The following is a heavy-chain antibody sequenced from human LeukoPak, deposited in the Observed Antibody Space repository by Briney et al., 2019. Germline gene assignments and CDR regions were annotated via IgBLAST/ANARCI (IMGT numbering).Heavy chain of an antibody. Sequence: ASVKVSCKASGSSFRSSTFAWVRQAPGRGLEWMGGIIPIFGTANYALEFQGRATITTDESTSTVYMELSSLRSGDTAMYYCARGPLHVALSSGYLKWLDPWGQGSLVTVSS. J-gene: IGHJ5*02. CDR2: IIPIFGTA. D-gene: IGHD3-22*01. CDR1: GSSFRSST. V-gene: IGHV1-69*05. CDR3: ARGPLHVALSSGYLKWLDP.